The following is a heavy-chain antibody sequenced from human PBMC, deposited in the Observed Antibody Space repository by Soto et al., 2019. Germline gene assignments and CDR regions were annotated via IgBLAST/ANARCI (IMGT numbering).Heavy chain of an antibody. V-gene: IGHV3-7*01. J-gene: IGHJ4*02. CDR3: VREEQRSWFNHKQFDS. CDR1: GFTFSNYW. CDR2: IKQDGSEK. Sequence: PGGSLRLSCAVSGFTFSNYWMSWVHQAPGKGMEWVANIKQDGSEKYYVDSVKGRFNISRDNAKNSLYLQMNSLGAEDTAVYFCVREEQRSWFNHKQFDSWGQGTLVTVSS. D-gene: IGHD6-25*01.